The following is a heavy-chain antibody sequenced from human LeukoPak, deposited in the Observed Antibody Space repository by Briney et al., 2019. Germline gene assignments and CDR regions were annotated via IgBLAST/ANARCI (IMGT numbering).Heavy chain of an antibody. J-gene: IGHJ4*02. CDR2: INHSGST. CDR3: GREANYYGSGSYFEGTFDY. Sequence: SETLSLTCAVYGGSFSGYYWSWIRQPPGKGLEWIGEINHSGSTNYNPSLKSRVTISVDTSKNQFSLKLTSVTAADTAVYYCGREANYYGSGSYFEGTFDYWGQGSLVTVSS. D-gene: IGHD3-10*01. V-gene: IGHV4-34*01. CDR1: GGSFSGYY.